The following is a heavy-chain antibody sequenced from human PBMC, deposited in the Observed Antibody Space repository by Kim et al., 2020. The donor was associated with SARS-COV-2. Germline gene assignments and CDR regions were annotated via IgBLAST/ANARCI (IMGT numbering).Heavy chain of an antibody. CDR1: GGTFNDFY. V-gene: IGHV4-34*01. CDR2: ISHNGDA. D-gene: IGHD6-19*01. J-gene: IGHJ3*02. CDR3: ARDLAVPPPDAFDI. Sequence: SETLSLTCAVYGGTFNDFYWSWIRQSPGKGLEWIGEISHNGDANYNPSLKSRVTISIDSAKKWVSLRLTSVTAADTAIYYCARDLAVPPPDAFDIWGQGT.